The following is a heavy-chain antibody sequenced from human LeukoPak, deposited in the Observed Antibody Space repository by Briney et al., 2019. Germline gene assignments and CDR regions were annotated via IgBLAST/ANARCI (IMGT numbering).Heavy chain of an antibody. CDR2: IYYSGST. CDR1: GGSISSGGYY. Sequence: SETLSLTCTVSGGSISSGGYYWSWIRQHPGKGLEWIGYIYYSGSTYYNPSLKSRVTISVDTSKNQFSLKLSSVTAADTAVYYCARSQWAAAGTGGRIDYWGQGTLVTVSS. CDR3: ARSQWAAAGTGGRIDY. D-gene: IGHD6-13*01. V-gene: IGHV4-31*03. J-gene: IGHJ4*02.